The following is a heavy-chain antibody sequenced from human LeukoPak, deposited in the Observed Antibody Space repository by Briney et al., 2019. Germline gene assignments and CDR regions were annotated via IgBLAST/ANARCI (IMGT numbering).Heavy chain of an antibody. J-gene: IGHJ4*02. CDR2: IIGSGGST. D-gene: IGHD3-10*01. Sequence: GGSLRLSCAASGFTFSSYAMSWVRQAPGKGLEWVSAIIGSGGSTYYADSVKGRFTISRDNSKNTLYLQMNSVRAEDTAVYYCAKTLSMVRGFDYWGQGTLVTVSS. CDR1: GFTFSSYA. V-gene: IGHV3-23*01. CDR3: AKTLSMVRGFDY.